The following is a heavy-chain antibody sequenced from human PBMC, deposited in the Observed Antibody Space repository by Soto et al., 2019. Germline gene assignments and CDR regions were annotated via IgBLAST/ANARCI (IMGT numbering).Heavy chain of an antibody. CDR3: ATYSSPFDY. V-gene: IGHV3-23*01. Sequence: PGGSLRLSCAASEFSFSSYALNWVRQAPGKGLEWVSAISATGTTTYYADSVKGRFTISRDNSKRTLFLQMDSLSPEDTAVYYCATYSSPFDYRGQRTLVTVSS. J-gene: IGHJ4*02. CDR1: EFSFSSYA. D-gene: IGHD6-13*01. CDR2: ISATGTTT.